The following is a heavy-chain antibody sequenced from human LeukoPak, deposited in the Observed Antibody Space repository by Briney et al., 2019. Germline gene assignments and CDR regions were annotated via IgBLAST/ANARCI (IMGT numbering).Heavy chain of an antibody. CDR1: GFTFSNYA. Sequence: PGGSLRLSCVASGFTFSNYAMTWVRQVSGKGLEWVSGISGSGGGTYYAASVKGRFTISRDNSKDTLFLRMNSLRADDTALYYCARWSGDYKFDYWGQGTLVTVSS. CDR2: ISGSGGGT. V-gene: IGHV3-23*01. CDR3: ARWSGDYKFDY. D-gene: IGHD3-3*01. J-gene: IGHJ4*02.